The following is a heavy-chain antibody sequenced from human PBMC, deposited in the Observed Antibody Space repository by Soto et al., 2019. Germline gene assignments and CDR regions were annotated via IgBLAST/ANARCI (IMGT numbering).Heavy chain of an antibody. CDR3: ARRPAVPGSLGWFDP. Sequence: QVQLQQSGPGLVKPSETLSLTCTVSGVSITTPYWSWIRQSPGKGLEWIAYIHYTGTIKYKPSLNGRLTISEDTSKNQISLRLTSVTAADTAVYYCARRPAVPGSLGWFDPWGQGTLVTVPS. D-gene: IGHD3-10*01. V-gene: IGHV4-59*08. CDR1: GVSITTPY. CDR2: IHYTGTI. J-gene: IGHJ5*02.